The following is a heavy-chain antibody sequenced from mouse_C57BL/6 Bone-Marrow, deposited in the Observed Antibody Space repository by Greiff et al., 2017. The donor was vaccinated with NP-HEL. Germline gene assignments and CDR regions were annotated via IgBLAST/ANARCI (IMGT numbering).Heavy chain of an antibody. CDR2: IDPENGDT. J-gene: IGHJ4*01. CDR1: GFNIKDDY. Sequence: EVQLQQSGAELVRPGASVKLSCTASGFNIKDDYMHWVKQRPEQGLEWIGWIDPENGDTEYASKVQGKATITADTSSNTAYLQLSSLTSEDTAVYYCTTSLGDYWGQGTSVTVSS. CDR3: TTSLGDY. V-gene: IGHV14-4*01. D-gene: IGHD3-3*01.